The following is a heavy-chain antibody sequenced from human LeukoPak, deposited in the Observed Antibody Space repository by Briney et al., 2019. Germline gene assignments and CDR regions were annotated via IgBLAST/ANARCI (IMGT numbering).Heavy chain of an antibody. V-gene: IGHV4-34*01. CDR1: GGSFSGYY. D-gene: IGHD4-23*01. J-gene: IGHJ4*02. CDR3: ARAGDYGGATFDY. CDR2: IDQSGTT. Sequence: SETLSLTCVVYGGSFSGYYWSWIRQPPGKGLEWIGEIDQSGTTNYNPSLKSRVSISVDTSKKQFSLTLTSMTAAYTAVYYCARAGDYGGATFDYWGQGTLVTVSS.